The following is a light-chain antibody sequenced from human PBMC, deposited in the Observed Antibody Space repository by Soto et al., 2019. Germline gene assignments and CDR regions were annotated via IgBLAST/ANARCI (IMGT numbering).Light chain of an antibody. J-gene: IGKJ4*01. V-gene: IGKV1-39*01. CDR3: QQSYSTPA. CDR1: QSISSY. Sequence: DIQLTQSPSSLSASVGDSGTITCRASQSISSYLKWDQQKPGKDHVHPIYAASSLQSGVSSRLSGSGAGTDFTITISSLLPEDLATYYCQQSYSTPACGGGPKVEI. CDR2: AAS.